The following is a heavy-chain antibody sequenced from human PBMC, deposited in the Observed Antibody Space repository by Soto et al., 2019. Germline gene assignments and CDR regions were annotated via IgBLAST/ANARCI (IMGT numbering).Heavy chain of an antibody. CDR3: ARAGYCSSTSCYEYAFDI. D-gene: IGHD2-2*01. CDR2: INPNSGST. V-gene: IGHV1-2*04. CDR1: GYTFINYY. Sequence: ASVKVSCKASGYTFINYYIHWVRQAPGQGLEWMGIINPNSGSTNYAQKFQGWVTMTRDTSISTAYMELSRLRSDDTAVYYCARAGYCSSTSCYEYAFDIWGQGTMVTVSS. J-gene: IGHJ3*02.